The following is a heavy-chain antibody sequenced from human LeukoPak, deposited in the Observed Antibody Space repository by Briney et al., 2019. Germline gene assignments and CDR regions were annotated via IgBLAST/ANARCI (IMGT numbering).Heavy chain of an antibody. D-gene: IGHD3-22*01. CDR1: VDSMTLYY. CDR3: ARWRPYFYDSSGYVDY. J-gene: IGHJ4*02. Sequence: SRTLSLTCTVSVDSMTLYYWSWIRRSPGKGLEYIGHMYYSGSPDYNPSLKSRDTISIDTSKTQFSLRLTSVTAADTAVYYCARWRPYFYDSSGYVDYWGQGTLVTVSS. CDR2: MYYSGSP. V-gene: IGHV4-59*01.